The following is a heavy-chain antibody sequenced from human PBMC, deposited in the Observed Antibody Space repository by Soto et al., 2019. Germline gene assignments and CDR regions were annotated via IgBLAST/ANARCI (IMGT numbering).Heavy chain of an antibody. CDR2: INAGNGNT. CDR3: ARSIAAAHDAFDI. D-gene: IGHD6-13*01. CDR1: GYTFTSYA. J-gene: IGHJ3*02. V-gene: IGHV1-3*01. Sequence: ASVKVSCKASGYTFTSYAMHWVRPAPGQRLEWMGWINAGNGNTKYSQKFQGRVTITRDTSASTAYMELSSLRSEDTAVYYRARSIAAAHDAFDIWGQGTMVTVSS.